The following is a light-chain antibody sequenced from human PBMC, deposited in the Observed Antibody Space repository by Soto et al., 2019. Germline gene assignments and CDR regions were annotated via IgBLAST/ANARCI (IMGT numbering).Light chain of an antibody. CDR3: AAWDDSLNGRV. V-gene: IGLV1-44*01. Sequence: QAGQPHPPSGCGTPGHRVTISCSGSNSNIGSNTVNWYQQLPGTAPKLLIYYDNLRPSGVPDRISGSKSGTSASLAISGLQSDDEADYYCAAWDDSLNGRVFGTGTKVTVL. J-gene: IGLJ1*01. CDR1: NSNIGSNT. CDR2: YDN.